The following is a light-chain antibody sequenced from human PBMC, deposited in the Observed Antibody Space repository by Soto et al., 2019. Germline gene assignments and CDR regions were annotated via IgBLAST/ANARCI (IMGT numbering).Light chain of an antibody. CDR1: QSISSY. V-gene: IGKV1-39*01. Sequence: DIQMTQSPSSLSASVGDRVTITCRASQSISSYLNWYQQKPGKAPKLLIYAASSLQSGVPSRFSGSGSGTDFTLTISSLQPEDFATYYCPQSYSTSEALTFGGGTKVDIK. CDR3: PQSYSTSEALT. CDR2: AAS. J-gene: IGKJ4*01.